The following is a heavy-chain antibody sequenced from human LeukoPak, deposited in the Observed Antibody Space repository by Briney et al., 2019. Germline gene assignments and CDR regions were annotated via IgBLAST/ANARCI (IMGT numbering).Heavy chain of an antibody. V-gene: IGHV1-69*13. CDR1: GGTFSSYA. J-gene: IGHJ5*02. CDR2: IIPIFGTA. Sequence: GASVTVSCKASGGTFSSYAISWVRQAPGQGLEWMGGIIPIFGTANYAQKFQGRVTITADESTSTAYMELSSLRSEDTAVYYCARSHYDILTGYFGWFDHWGQGTLVTVSP. D-gene: IGHD3-9*01. CDR3: ARSHYDILTGYFGWFDH.